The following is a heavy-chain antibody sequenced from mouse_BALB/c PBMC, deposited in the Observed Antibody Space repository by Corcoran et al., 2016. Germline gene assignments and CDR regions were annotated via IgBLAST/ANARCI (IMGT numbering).Heavy chain of an antibody. CDR3: ARLNYYAMDY. CDR2: ILPGSGST. Sequence: QVQLQQSGAELMKPGASVKISCKATGYTFSSYWIEWVKQRPGHGLEWIGEILPGSGSTNYNDKFKGKATFTADTSSNTAYMQLSSLTSEDSAVYYCARLNYYAMDYWGQGTSVTVSS. J-gene: IGHJ4*01. CDR1: GYTFSSYW. V-gene: IGHV1-9*01.